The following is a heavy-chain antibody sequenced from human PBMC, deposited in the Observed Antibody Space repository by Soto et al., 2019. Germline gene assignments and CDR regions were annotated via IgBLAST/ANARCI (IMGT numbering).Heavy chain of an antibody. CDR2: ILPISGTA. J-gene: IGHJ6*02. Sequence: QVQLVQSGAEVKKPGSSVKVSCQASGGTFSSYAISWVRQAPGQGLEWMGGILPISGTANYAQKFQGRVTITADESTSTAYMELSSLISEDTAVYYCARSQGSSTSLEIYYYYYYGRDVWGQGTTVTVSS. CDR1: GGTFSSYA. V-gene: IGHV1-69*01. D-gene: IGHD2-2*01. CDR3: ARSQGSSTSLEIYYYYYYGRDV.